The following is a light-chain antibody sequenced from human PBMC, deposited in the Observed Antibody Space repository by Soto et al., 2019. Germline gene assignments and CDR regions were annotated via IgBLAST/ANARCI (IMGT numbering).Light chain of an antibody. Sequence: QSVLTQPPSVSGAPGQRITISCTGSSSNIGAGYDVHWYQQLPGTVPKLLIFDNNNRPSGVPDRFSGSNSGTSASLAITGLQSEDEADYYCQSFDNSLGGSYVFGTGTKLTVL. CDR3: QSFDNSLGGSYV. CDR2: DNN. CDR1: SSNIGAGYD. J-gene: IGLJ1*01. V-gene: IGLV1-40*01.